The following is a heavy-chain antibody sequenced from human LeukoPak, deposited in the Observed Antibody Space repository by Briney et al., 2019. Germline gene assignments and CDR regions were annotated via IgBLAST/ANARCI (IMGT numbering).Heavy chain of an antibody. CDR2: IHYSGST. V-gene: IGHV4-59*08. D-gene: IGHD4-17*01. Sequence: PSETLSLTCTDSGYFISRYQWSWIRQPPGKVLEWIGHIHYSGSTNYNPSLKSRVTISGDTSKNQFSLKLSSVTAADTAIYYCARHGTTVTTPFDYWGQGTLVTVSS. CDR1: GYFISRYQ. J-gene: IGHJ4*02. CDR3: ARHGTTVTTPFDY.